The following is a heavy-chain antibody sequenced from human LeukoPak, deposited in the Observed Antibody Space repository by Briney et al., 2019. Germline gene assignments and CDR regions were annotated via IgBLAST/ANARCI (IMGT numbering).Heavy chain of an antibody. D-gene: IGHD3-3*01. J-gene: IGHJ5*02. CDR2: VSAYNGNT. CDR3: ARGTYYDFWSGYYRTSDWFDP. CDR1: GYTFTSYG. Sequence: GASVKVSCKASGYTFTSYGISWVRQAPGQGLEWMRWVSAYNGNTNYAQKLQGRVTMTTDTSTSTAYMELRSLRSDDTAVYYCARGTYYDFWSGYYRTSDWFDPWGQGTLVTVSS. V-gene: IGHV1-18*01.